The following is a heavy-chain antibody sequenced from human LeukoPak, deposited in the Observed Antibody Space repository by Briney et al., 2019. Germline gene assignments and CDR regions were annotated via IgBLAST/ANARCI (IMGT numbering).Heavy chain of an antibody. Sequence: ASVKVSCKASGGTFSSYAISWVRQVPGQGLEWMGGIIPIFGTANYAQKFQGRVTITADESTSTAYMELSSLRSEDTAVYYCARIVSSSSRWFDPWGQGTLVTVSS. CDR2: IIPIFGTA. CDR3: ARIVSSSSRWFDP. V-gene: IGHV1-69*13. CDR1: GGTFSSYA. D-gene: IGHD6-6*01. J-gene: IGHJ5*02.